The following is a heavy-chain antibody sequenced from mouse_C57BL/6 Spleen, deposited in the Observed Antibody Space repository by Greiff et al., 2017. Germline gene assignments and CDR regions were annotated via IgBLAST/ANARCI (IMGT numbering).Heavy chain of an antibody. J-gene: IGHJ4*01. CDR3: ARYHRGDAMDY. Sequence: QVQLQQPGAELVKPGASVKLSCKASGYTFTSYWMQWVKQRPGQGLEWIGEIDPSDSYTNYNQKFKGKATLTVDTSSSTAYMQLSSLTSEDSAVXYCARYHRGDAMDYWGQGTSVTVSS. CDR1: GYTFTSYW. V-gene: IGHV1-50*01. CDR2: IDPSDSYT. D-gene: IGHD2-14*01.